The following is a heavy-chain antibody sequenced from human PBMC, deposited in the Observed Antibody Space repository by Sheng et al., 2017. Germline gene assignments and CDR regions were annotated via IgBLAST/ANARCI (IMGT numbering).Heavy chain of an antibody. CDR3: ARSELRWVWYYYGMDV. V-gene: IGHV4-34*01. J-gene: IGHJ6*02. D-gene: IGHD3-3*01. CDR2: INHSGST. Sequence: QVHLQQWGAGLLKPSETLSLTCAVYGGSFSGYYWSWIRQPPGKGLEWIGEINHSGSTNYNPSLKSRVTISVDTSKNQFSLKLSSVTAADTAVYYCARSELRWVWYYYGMDVWGQGTTVTVSS. CDR1: GGSFSGYY.